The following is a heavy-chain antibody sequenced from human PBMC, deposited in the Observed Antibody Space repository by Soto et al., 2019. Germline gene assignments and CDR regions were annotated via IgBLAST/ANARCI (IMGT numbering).Heavy chain of an antibody. CDR2: IYYSGST. CDR3: ARDTKEYYYDSSGYYLGYYYYGMDV. Sequence: QVQLQESGPGLVKPSETLSLTCTVSGGSVSGGNYYWSWIRQPPGKGLEWIGHIYYSGSTNYNPPLMGRVTLSVATSKNLFCLSLSSVTAADTAVYYCARDTKEYYYDSSGYYLGYYYYGMDVWGQGTTVTVSS. J-gene: IGHJ6*02. V-gene: IGHV4-61*01. D-gene: IGHD3-22*01. CDR1: GGSVSGGNYY.